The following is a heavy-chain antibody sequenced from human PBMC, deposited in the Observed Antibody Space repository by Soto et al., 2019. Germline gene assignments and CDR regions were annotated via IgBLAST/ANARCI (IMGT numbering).Heavy chain of an antibody. CDR3: ARGPPRPLYDLWSGYSNYFDS. Sequence: SETLSLTCGVYRGSFTGYYWTWIRQSPAKGLEWNGEINHSGSANYNPSLRSRVTILVDASKSQFSLDVSSVTAADTAVYYCARGPPRPLYDLWSGYSNYFDSWGQGTLVTVSS. D-gene: IGHD3-3*01. V-gene: IGHV4-34*01. CDR1: RGSFTGYY. J-gene: IGHJ4*02. CDR2: INHSGSA.